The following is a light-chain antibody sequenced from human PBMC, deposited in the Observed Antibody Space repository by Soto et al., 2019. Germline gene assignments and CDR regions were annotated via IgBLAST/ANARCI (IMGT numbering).Light chain of an antibody. J-gene: IGLJ3*02. CDR3: CLYAGNRV. Sequence: QSALTQPASVSGSPGQSITISCTGTSSDVATFNLVSWYQQHPGKAAQLIIYEGSKRPSGVSNRFSASKSGNTASLTISGLQAEVEAHYYCCLYAGNRVFGGGTKVTVL. CDR1: SSDVATFNL. V-gene: IGLV2-23*01. CDR2: EGS.